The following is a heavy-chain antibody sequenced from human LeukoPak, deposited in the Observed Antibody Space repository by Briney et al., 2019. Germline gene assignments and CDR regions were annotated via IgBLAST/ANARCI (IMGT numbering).Heavy chain of an antibody. D-gene: IGHD3-3*01. V-gene: IGHV1-69*05. Sequence: SVKVSCKASGGTFSSYAISWVRQAPGQGLEWMGRIIPIFGTANYAQKFQGSVTITTDESTSTAYMELSSLRSEDTAVYYCAREDDFWSGYYDYWGQGTLVTVSS. CDR3: AREDDFWSGYYDY. CDR2: IIPIFGTA. CDR1: GGTFSSYA. J-gene: IGHJ4*02.